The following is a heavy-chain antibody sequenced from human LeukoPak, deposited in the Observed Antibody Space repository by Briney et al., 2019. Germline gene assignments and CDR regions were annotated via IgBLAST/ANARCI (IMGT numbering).Heavy chain of an antibody. CDR3: ARAFSLLIAGAFDP. J-gene: IGHJ5*02. D-gene: IGHD6-19*01. CDR2: MNPNSGNT. CDR1: GYTFTSYD. Sequence: ASVKVSCKASGYTFTSYDINWVRQATGQGLEWMVWMNPNSGNTGYAQKFQGRVTMTRNTSISTAYMELSSLRSEDTAVYYCARAFSLLIAGAFDPWGQGTLVTVSS. V-gene: IGHV1-8*01.